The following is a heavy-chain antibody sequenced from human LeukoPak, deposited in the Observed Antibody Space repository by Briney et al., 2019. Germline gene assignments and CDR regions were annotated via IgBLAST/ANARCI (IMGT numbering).Heavy chain of an antibody. V-gene: IGHV3-30-3*01. J-gene: IGHJ4*02. CDR2: ISYDGSNK. Sequence: GGSLRLSCAASGFTVSSNYMSWVRQAPGKGLEWVAVISYDGSNKYYADSVKGRFTISRDNSKDTLYLQMNSLRAEDTAVYYCARVLGSGSYYLDYWGQGTLVTVSS. CDR3: ARVLGSGSYYLDY. D-gene: IGHD1-26*01. CDR1: GFTVSSNY.